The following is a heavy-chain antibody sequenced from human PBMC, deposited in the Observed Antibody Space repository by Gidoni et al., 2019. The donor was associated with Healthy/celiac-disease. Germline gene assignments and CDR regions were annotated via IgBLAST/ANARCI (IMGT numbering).Heavy chain of an antibody. CDR2: ISYDGSNK. D-gene: IGHD3-9*01. V-gene: IGHV3-30*18. Sequence: QVQLVESGRGVDQPGRSLRLACAASGFPFSSYGMPWVRQAPGQGLEWVAVISYDGSNKYYADSVKGRFTISRDNSKNTLYLQMNSLSAEDTAVYYCANSYDILTGSDSWGQGTLVTVSS. CDR3: ANSYDILTGSDS. J-gene: IGHJ5*01. CDR1: GFPFSSYG.